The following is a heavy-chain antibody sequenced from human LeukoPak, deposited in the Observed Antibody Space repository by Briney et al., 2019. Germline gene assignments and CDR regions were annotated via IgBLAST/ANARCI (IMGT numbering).Heavy chain of an antibody. D-gene: IGHD5-18*01. Sequence: PGRSLRLSCAASGFTFSSYGMHWVRQAPGKGLEWVAVIWYDGSNKYYADSVKGRFTISRDNSKNTLYLQMNSLRAEDTAVYYCAQHPSWIQLWDYFDYWGQGTLVTVSS. J-gene: IGHJ4*02. CDR2: IWYDGSNK. V-gene: IGHV3-33*06. CDR3: AQHPSWIQLWDYFDY. CDR1: GFTFSSYG.